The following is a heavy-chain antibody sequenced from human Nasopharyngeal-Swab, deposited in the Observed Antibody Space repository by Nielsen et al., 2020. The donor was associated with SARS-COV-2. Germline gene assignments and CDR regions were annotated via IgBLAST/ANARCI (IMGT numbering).Heavy chain of an antibody. J-gene: IGHJ4*02. Sequence: ETLSLTCTVSGGSVSSGSYYWSWVRQAPGKGLEWVANIKQDGSEKYYVDSVKGRFTISRDNAKNSLYLQMNSLRAEDTAVYYCARDGLQPPFDYWGQGTLVTVSS. V-gene: IGHV3-7*01. CDR1: GGSVSSGSYY. CDR2: IKQDGSEK. CDR3: ARDGLQPPFDY.